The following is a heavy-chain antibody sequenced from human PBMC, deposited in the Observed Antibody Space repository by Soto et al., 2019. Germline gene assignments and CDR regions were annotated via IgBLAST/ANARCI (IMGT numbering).Heavy chain of an antibody. Sequence: SETLSLTCTVSGGSISSYYWSWIRQPPGKGLEWIGYIYYSGSTNYNPSLKSRVTISVDTSKNQFSLKLSSVTAADTAVYYCARVVRYNWNYGLGAWFDPWGQGTLVTVS. J-gene: IGHJ5*02. CDR1: GGSISSYY. V-gene: IGHV4-59*12. CDR2: IYYSGST. CDR3: ARVVRYNWNYGLGAWFDP. D-gene: IGHD1-7*01.